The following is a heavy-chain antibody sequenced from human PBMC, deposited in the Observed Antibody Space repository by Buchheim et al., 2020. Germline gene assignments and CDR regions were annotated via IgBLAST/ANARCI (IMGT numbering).Heavy chain of an antibody. CDR1: GFTFSSYW. V-gene: IGHV3-7*01. CDR3: ARVTRPYYYGSGSLLGGGFDP. Sequence: EMQLVESGGGLVQPGGSLRLSCAASGFTFSSYWMSWVRQAPGKGLEWVANIKQDGSEKYYVDSVKGRFTISRDNAKNSLYLQMNSLRAEDTAVYYCARVTRPYYYGSGSLLGGGFDPWGQGTL. CDR2: IKQDGSEK. J-gene: IGHJ5*02. D-gene: IGHD3-10*01.